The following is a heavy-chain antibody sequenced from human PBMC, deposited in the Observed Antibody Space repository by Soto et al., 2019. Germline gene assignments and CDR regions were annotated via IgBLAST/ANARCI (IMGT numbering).Heavy chain of an antibody. CDR1: GFTFSSYA. J-gene: IGHJ4*02. CDR3: AKVVRSGYDLPSPLDY. Sequence: GGSLRLSCAASGFTFSSYAMSWVRQAPGKGLEWVSAISGSGGSTQYADSVKGRFTISRDNSKNTLYLQMNSLRAEDTAVYYCAKVVRSGYDLPSPLDYWGQGTLVTVSS. V-gene: IGHV3-23*01. CDR2: ISGSGGST. D-gene: IGHD5-12*01.